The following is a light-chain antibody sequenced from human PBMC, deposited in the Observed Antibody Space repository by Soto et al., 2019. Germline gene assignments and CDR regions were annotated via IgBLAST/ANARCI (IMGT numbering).Light chain of an antibody. CDR1: QTIAKW. V-gene: IGKV1-5*03. CDR2: EAS. Sequence: DVQMTQSPSIVSASVGDTVTITCRTSQTIAKWLPWYQQKPGKAPKLLISEASIVQSGVPSRFSGSASGTEFSLTIRGMKPYDFATYYCQQYFSDWTVGQGPKVDIK. CDR3: QQYFSDWT. J-gene: IGKJ1*01.